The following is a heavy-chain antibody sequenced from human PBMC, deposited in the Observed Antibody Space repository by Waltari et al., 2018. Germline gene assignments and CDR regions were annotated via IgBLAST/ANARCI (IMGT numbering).Heavy chain of an antibody. J-gene: IGHJ4*02. CDR3: ARGPMVVAFDY. CDR1: GGSFSGYY. CDR2: INHSGST. V-gene: IGHV4-34*01. D-gene: IGHD2-15*01. Sequence: QVQLQQWGAGLLKPSETLSLTCAVYGGSFSGYYWSWIRQPPGKGLAWIGEINHSGSTNYNPSLKSRVTISVDTSKNQFSLKLSSVTAADTAVYYCARGPMVVAFDYWGQGTLVTVSS.